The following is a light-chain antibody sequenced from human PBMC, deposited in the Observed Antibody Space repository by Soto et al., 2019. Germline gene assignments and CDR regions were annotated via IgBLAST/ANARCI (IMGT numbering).Light chain of an antibody. CDR2: DVS. J-gene: IGLJ1*01. Sequence: QSALTQPASVSGSPGQSITISCTGTSSDVGGYNYVSWYQQHPGKAPKFMIYDVSNRPSGVSNRFSGSKSGNTASLTISGLQAEDEADYYCCSYTTSNTRQIVFGTAIKVTVL. CDR3: CSYTTSNTRQIV. V-gene: IGLV2-14*01. CDR1: SSDVGGYNY.